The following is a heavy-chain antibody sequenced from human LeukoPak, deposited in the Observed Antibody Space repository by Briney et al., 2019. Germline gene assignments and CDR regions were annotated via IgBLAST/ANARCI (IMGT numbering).Heavy chain of an antibody. D-gene: IGHD3-10*01. CDR1: GGSTSSYY. CDR3: ARLPHGSGSYYPWFDP. V-gene: IGHV4-4*07. Sequence: PSETLSLTCTVSGGSTSSYYWSWIRQPAGKGLEWIGRIYTSGSTNYNPSLKSRVTMSVDTSENQFSLKLSSVTAADTAVYYCARLPHGSGSYYPWFDPWGQGTLVTVSS. J-gene: IGHJ5*02. CDR2: IYTSGST.